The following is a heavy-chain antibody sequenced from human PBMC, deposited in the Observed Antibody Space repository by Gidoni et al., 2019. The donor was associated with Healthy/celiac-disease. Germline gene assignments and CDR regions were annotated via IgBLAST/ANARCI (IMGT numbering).Heavy chain of an antibody. CDR3: ARGLTTVTTRAPYYYYYMDV. J-gene: IGHJ6*03. V-gene: IGHV1-69*04. D-gene: IGHD4-17*01. CDR2: IIPILGKA. Sequence: QVQLVPSGAEVKKPGSSVTVSCKASGGTFRSYARSWVRQALGQGLEWMGRIIPILGKANNAQKFQGRVTITADKSTSTAYIELSILRSEDTAVYYCARGLTTVTTRAPYYYYYMDVWGKGTTVTVSS. CDR1: GGTFRSYA.